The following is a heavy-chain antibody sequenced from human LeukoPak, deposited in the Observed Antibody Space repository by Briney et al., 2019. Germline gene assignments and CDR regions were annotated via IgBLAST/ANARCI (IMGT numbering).Heavy chain of an antibody. CDR3: ARDFLGYIQGRSYTPVRYSSSWAQGYYYGMDV. CDR1: GYTFTGYY. J-gene: IGHJ6*02. V-gene: IGHV1-2*02. D-gene: IGHD6-13*01. Sequence: ASVKVSCKASGYTFTGYYMHWVRQAPGQGLEWMGWMNPNSGGTNYAQKFQGRVTMTRDTSISTAYMELSRLRSDDTAVYYCARDFLGYIQGRSYTPVRYSSSWAQGYYYGMDVWGQGTTVTVSS. CDR2: MNPNSGGT.